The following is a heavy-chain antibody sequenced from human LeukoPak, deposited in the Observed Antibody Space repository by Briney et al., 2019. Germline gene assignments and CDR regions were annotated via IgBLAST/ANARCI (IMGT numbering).Heavy chain of an antibody. J-gene: IGHJ4*02. CDR2: ISAYNGNT. CDR3: ARVRWDCGGDCSFDY. D-gene: IGHD2-21*02. CDR1: GYTFTSYG. V-gene: IGHV1-18*01. Sequence: ASVKVSCKASGYTFTSYGISWVRQAPGQGLEWMGWISAYNGNTNYAQKLQGRVTMTTDTSTSTAYMELRSLRSDDTAVYYCARVRWDCGGDCSFDYWGQGTLVTVSS.